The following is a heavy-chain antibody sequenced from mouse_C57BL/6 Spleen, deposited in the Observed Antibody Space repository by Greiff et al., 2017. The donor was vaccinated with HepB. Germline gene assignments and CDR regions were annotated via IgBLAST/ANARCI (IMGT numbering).Heavy chain of an antibody. J-gene: IGHJ2*01. CDR2: IYPGDGDT. Sequence: QVQLQQSGAELVKPGASVKISCKASGYAFSSYWMNWVKQRPGKGLEWIGQIYPGDGDTNYNGKFKGKATLTADKSSSTAYMQLSSLTSEDSAIYCCANSNYFYYFDYWGQGTTLTVSS. CDR1: GYAFSSYW. V-gene: IGHV1-80*01. D-gene: IGHD2-5*01. CDR3: ANSNYFYYFDY.